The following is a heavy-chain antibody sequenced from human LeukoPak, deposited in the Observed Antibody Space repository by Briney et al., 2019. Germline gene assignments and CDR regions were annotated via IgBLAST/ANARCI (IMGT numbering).Heavy chain of an antibody. J-gene: IGHJ4*02. V-gene: IGHV4-4*07. CDR3: ARDQGDYGDHRYFDH. CDR1: GASTNPYC. CDR2: ISRSGAT. D-gene: IGHD4-17*01. Sequence: SETLSLTCAVSGASTNPYCWNWIRQPAGKGLEWIGRISRSGATNYNPSLKSRVTMSVDASKKQLQFSLRLSSVTAAYTAVYYCARDQGDYGDHRYFDHWGQGTLVTVSS.